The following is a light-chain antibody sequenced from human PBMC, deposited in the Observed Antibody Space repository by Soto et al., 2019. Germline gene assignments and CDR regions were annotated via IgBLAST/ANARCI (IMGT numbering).Light chain of an antibody. J-gene: IGKJ4*01. CDR1: QSPLHSNGSTY. Sequence: DIVMTQSPLSLAVTLGEPASISCRSSQSPLHSNGSTYLDWYLQKPGQSPQLLIYSVSFRASGVRDRFSGSGSDTDFTLKISRVEAEDVGVYYCMNAVQTLTFGGGTRVEIK. CDR2: SVS. V-gene: IGKV2-28*01. CDR3: MNAVQTLT.